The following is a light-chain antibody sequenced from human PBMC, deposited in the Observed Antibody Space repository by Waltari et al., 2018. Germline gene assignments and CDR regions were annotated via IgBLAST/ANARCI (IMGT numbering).Light chain of an antibody. CDR1: QGIGND. CDR2: AAS. J-gene: IGKJ1*01. CDR3: QKYNSAPWT. Sequence: DFQMTQSPSSLSASIGDTVTITCRASQGIGNDLAWYQQKPGKSPNLLIYAASTLQSGVPSRFSGSGFGTDFSLTISSLQPEDVATSYCQKYNSAPWTFGQGTKVEMK. V-gene: IGKV1-27*01.